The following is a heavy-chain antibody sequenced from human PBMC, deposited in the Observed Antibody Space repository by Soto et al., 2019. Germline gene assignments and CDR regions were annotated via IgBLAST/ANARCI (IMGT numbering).Heavy chain of an antibody. CDR2: INHSGRST. Sequence: PGGSLRLSCVVSGFSFSSYEMNWVRQAPGKGLEWISYINHSGRSTSYAGSVKGRFTIARDNAKNSLYLEMNSLTADDTGVYYCAPDRFGSRQHMDVWGQGTTVTVSS. CDR1: GFSFSSYE. V-gene: IGHV3-48*03. CDR3: APDRFGSRQHMDV. J-gene: IGHJ6*02. D-gene: IGHD3-10*01.